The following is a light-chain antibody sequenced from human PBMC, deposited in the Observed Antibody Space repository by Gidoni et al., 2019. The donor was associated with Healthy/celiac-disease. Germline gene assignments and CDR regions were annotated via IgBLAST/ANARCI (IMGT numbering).Light chain of an antibody. J-gene: IGKJ1*01. CDR2: KAS. CDR3: QQYNSYSPTWT. CDR1: QSISSW. Sequence: IQMTQSPSTLSASVGDRVTLTCRASQSISSWLAWYQQKPGKAPKLLIYKASSLESGVPSSFSGSGAGTEFTLTISSLQPDDFATYYCQQYNSYSPTWTFGQGTKVEIK. V-gene: IGKV1-5*03.